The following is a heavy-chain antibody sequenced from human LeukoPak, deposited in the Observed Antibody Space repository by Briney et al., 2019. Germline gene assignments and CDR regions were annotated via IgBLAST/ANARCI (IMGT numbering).Heavy chain of an antibody. CDR2: ISSSGSTI. V-gene: IGHV3-11*01. CDR3: ARARGFYYDSSGLY. CDR1: GFTFSDYS. J-gene: IGHJ4*02. D-gene: IGHD3-22*01. Sequence: TGGSLRLSYAASGFTFSDYSMSWIRQAPGKGLEWVSYISSSGSTIYYADSVRGRFTTSRDNAKNSLSLQMNSLRAEDTAVYYCARARGFYYDSSGLYWGQGTLVTVSS.